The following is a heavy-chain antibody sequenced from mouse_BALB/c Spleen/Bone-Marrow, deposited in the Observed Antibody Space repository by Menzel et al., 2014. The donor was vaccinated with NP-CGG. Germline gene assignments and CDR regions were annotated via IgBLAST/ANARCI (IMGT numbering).Heavy chain of an antibody. J-gene: IGHJ1*01. D-gene: IGHD1-1*01. CDR1: GFTFSSYG. CDR3: ARVYGWYFDV. V-gene: IGHV5-6-3*01. Sequence: EVKVVDSGGGLVQPGGSLKLSCVASGFTFSSYGMSWVRQTPDKRLELVATINNNGGSTYYPDSVKGQFTISRDNAKNTLYLQMSSLKSEDTAMYYCARVYGWYFDVWGAGTTVTVSS. CDR2: INNNGGST.